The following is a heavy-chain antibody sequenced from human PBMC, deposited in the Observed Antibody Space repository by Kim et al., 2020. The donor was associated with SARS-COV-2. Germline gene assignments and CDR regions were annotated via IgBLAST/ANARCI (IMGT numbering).Heavy chain of an antibody. CDR3: ASWGWLHTRPFDY. V-gene: IGHV7-4-1*02. CDR1: GYTFTSYA. CDR2: INTNTGNP. J-gene: IGHJ4*02. Sequence: ASVKVSCKASGYTFTSYAMNWVRQAPGQGLEWMGWINTNTGNPTYAQGFTGRFVFSLDTSVSTAYQQISSLKAEDTAVYYCASWGWLHTRPFDYWGQGTLVTVSS. D-gene: IGHD3-22*01.